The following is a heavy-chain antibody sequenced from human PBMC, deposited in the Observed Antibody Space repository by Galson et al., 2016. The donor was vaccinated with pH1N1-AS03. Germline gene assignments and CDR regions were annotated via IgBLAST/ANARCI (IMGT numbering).Heavy chain of an antibody. V-gene: IGHV4-59*01. CDR1: SGSISSYS. J-gene: IGHJ4*02. CDR3: ARATAVGPPYFDY. D-gene: IGHD6-13*01. Sequence: ETLSLTCPVSSGSISSYSWNWIRQPPGKGLEWIGSIYSIGGTNYNPSLESRITISVETSKNQFSLKLRSVTAADTAVYYCARATAVGPPYFDYWGQGTVATVSS. CDR2: IYSIGGT.